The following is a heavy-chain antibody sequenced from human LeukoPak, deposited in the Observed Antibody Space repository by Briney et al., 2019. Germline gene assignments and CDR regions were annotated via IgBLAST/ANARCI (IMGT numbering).Heavy chain of an antibody. D-gene: IGHD2-21*01. Sequence: SETLSLTCAVTGYSISSGYYWGWIRQPPGKGLEWIGSIYHSGSTYYNPSLKSRVTISVDTSKNQFSLKLSSVTAADTAVYYCARSLVVIATNWFDPWGQGTLVTVSS. V-gene: IGHV4-38-2*01. CDR3: ARSLVVIATNWFDP. CDR2: IYHSGST. CDR1: GYSISSGYY. J-gene: IGHJ5*02.